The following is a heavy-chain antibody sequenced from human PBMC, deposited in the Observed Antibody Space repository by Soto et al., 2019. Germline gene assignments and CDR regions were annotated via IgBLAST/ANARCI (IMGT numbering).Heavy chain of an antibody. V-gene: IGHV2-26*01. CDR3: ARIIRIPEHLDH. CDR1: GFSLSNARMG. D-gene: IGHD5-18*01. J-gene: IGHJ4*02. CDR2: IFSNDEK. Sequence: QVTLKESGPVLVKPTETLTLTCTVSGFSLSNARMGVSWIRQPPGKALEWLAHIFSNDEKSYSTSLKSRLTIPQDNPKNQVVLNLNHMDPFEKTKYYCARIIRIPEHLDHLGQGTLVTVSS.